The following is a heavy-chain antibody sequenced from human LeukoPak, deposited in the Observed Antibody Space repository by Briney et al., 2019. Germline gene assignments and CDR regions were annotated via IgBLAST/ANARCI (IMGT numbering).Heavy chain of an antibody. CDR1: GGSISSGGYY. D-gene: IGHD2-2*01. J-gene: IGHJ2*01. V-gene: IGHV4-31*03. Sequence: SQTLSLTCTVSGGSISSGGYYWSWTRQHPGKGLEWIGYIYYSGSTYYNPSLKGRVTISVDTSKNQFSLKLSSVTAADTAVYYCARVCTSCYEGKWYFDLWGRGTLVTVSS. CDR3: ARVCTSCYEGKWYFDL. CDR2: IYYSGST.